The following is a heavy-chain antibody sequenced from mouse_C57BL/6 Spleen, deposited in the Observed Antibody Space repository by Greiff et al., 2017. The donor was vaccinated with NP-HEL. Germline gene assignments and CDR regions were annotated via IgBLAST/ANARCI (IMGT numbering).Heavy chain of an antibody. CDR1: GFTFSDYY. V-gene: IGHV5-12*01. D-gene: IGHD5-1-1*01. J-gene: IGHJ3*01. CDR2: ISNGGGST. CDR3: ARHHKYEGFAY. Sequence: DVKLVESGGGLVQPGGSLKLSCAASGFTFSDYYMYWVRQTPEKWLEWVAYISNGGGSTYYPDTVKGRFTISRDNAKNTLYLQMSRLKSEDTAMYYCARHHKYEGFAYWGQGTLVTVSA.